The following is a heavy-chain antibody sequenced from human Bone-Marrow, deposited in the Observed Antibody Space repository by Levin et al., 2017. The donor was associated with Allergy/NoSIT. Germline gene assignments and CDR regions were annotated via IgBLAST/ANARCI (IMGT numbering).Heavy chain of an antibody. CDR2: FDPEDGET. D-gene: IGHD6-13*01. V-gene: IGHV1-24*01. Sequence: ASVKVSCKVSGYTLTELSMHWVRQAPGKGLEWMGGFDPEDGETIYAQKFQGRVTMTEDTSTDTAYMELSSLRSEDTAVYYCATGVWAAAGIYYYYGMDVWGQGTTVTVSS. CDR3: ATGVWAAAGIYYYYGMDV. CDR1: GYTLTELS. J-gene: IGHJ6*02.